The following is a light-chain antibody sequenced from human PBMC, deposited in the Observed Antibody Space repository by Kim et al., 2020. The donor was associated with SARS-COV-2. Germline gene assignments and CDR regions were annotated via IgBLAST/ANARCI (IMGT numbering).Light chain of an antibody. V-gene: IGLV3-25*03. CDR3: QSSDSSGTYVV. CDR2: RDS. Sequence: SYELTQPPSVSVSPGQTARINCSGDALPKQFAYWYQQKSGQAPGLVIYRDSERPSGIPERFSGSSSGTTVTLTISGVQAEDEADYYCQSSDSSGTYVVFG. CDR1: ALPKQF. J-gene: IGLJ1*01.